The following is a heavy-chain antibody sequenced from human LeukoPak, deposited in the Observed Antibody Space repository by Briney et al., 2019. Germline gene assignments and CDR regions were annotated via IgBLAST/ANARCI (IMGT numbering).Heavy chain of an antibody. CDR1: GGSFSGYY. D-gene: IGHD4-11*01. Sequence: SETLSLTCAVYGGSFSGYYWSWIRQPPGKGLEWIGEINHSGSANYNPSLKSRVTISVDTSKNQFSLKLSSVTAADTAVYYCARPMTNYYMDVWGKGTTVTVSS. V-gene: IGHV4-34*01. J-gene: IGHJ6*03. CDR3: ARPMTNYYMDV. CDR2: INHSGSA.